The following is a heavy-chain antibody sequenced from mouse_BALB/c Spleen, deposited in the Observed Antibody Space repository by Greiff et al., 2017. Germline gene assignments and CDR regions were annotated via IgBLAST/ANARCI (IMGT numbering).Heavy chain of an antibody. J-gene: IGHJ4*01. V-gene: IGHV1-69*02. CDR2: IDPSDSYT. Sequence: QVQLQQPGAELVKPGASVKLSCKASGYTFTSYWMHWVKQRPGQGLEWIGEIDPSDSYTNYNQKFKGKATLTVDKSSSTAYMQLSSLTSEDSAVYYCARSMGYAMDYWGQGTSVTVSA. CDR3: ARSMGYAMDY. CDR1: GYTFTSYW.